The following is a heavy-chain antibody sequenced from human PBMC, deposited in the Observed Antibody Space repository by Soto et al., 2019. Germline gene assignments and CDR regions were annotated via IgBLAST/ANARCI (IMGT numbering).Heavy chain of an antibody. D-gene: IGHD1-7*01. CDR2: IYRTGST. CDR1: GGSFTSNNW. Sequence: PSETLSLTCAVSGGSFTSNNWWTWVRQPPGQGLEWIGEIYRTGSTNYNPSLKSRVTISLDKSENQFSLKVTSLTTADTAVYYCASRDPGTSVDYWGQGTLVTVSS. CDR3: ASRDPGTSVDY. V-gene: IGHV4-4*02. J-gene: IGHJ4*02.